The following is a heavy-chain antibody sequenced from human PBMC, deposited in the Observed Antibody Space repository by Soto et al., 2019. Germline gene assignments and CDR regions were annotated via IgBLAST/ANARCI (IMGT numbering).Heavy chain of an antibody. Sequence: QVQLVQSGAEVKKPGASVKVSCKASGYTFTSYAMHWVRQAPGQRLEWMGWINAGNGNTKYSQKFQGRVTITRDTCASTAYMQLSSLSSEDMAVYYCARGGSLYWYFDLWGRGTLVTVSS. CDR1: GYTFTSYA. V-gene: IGHV1-3*01. CDR2: INAGNGNT. J-gene: IGHJ2*01. D-gene: IGHD1-26*01. CDR3: ARGGSLYWYFDL.